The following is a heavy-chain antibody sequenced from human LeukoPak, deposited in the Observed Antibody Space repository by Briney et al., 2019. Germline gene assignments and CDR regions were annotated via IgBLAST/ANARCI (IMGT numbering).Heavy chain of an antibody. J-gene: IGHJ3*02. V-gene: IGHV4-34*01. CDR3: ARGGIPHPTAVVPLGDI. CDR2: INHSGST. Sequence: SETLSLTCAVYGGSFSGYYWSWIRQPPGKGLEWIGEINHSGSTNYNPSLKSRVTISVDTSKNQFSLKLSSVTAADTAVYYCARGGIPHPTAVVPLGDIWGQGTMVTVSS. D-gene: IGHD6-19*01. CDR1: GGSFSGYY.